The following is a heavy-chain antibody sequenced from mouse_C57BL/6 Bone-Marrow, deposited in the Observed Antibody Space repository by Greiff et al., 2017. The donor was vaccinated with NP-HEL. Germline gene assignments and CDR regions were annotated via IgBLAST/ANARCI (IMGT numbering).Heavy chain of an antibody. CDR3: ASPYEYDVAWCAY. CDR1: GFTFSSYG. V-gene: IGHV5-6*01. Sequence: EVKLMESGGDLVKPGGSLKLSCSASGFTFSSYGMSWVRQTPDKRLEWVATLSSGGSYTYYPDSVKGRFTISRDNGKNTLYLHMSSLKSEDTAMYYCASPYEYDVAWCAYWGQGTLVTVSA. CDR2: LSSGGSYT. J-gene: IGHJ3*01. D-gene: IGHD2-4*01.